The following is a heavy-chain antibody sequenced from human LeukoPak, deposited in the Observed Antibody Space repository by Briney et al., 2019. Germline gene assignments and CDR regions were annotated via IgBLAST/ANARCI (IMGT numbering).Heavy chain of an antibody. CDR2: LSGSGATT. J-gene: IGHJ4*02. CDR1: GFSFSNFA. CDR3: ANGYTYRCDN. Sequence: PGGSLRLSCAASGFSFSNFAMTWVRQAPGKGLEWVSALSGSGATTFYADSVKGRFTISRDNSKSTLYLQMNSLRAEDTAVYYCANGYTYRCDNWGQGTLVTVSS. V-gene: IGHV3-23*01. D-gene: IGHD5-18*01.